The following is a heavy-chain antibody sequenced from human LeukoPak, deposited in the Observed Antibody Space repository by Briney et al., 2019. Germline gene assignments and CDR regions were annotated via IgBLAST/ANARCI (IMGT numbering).Heavy chain of an antibody. D-gene: IGHD6-13*01. CDR1: GFTFSSYW. CDR2: IKQDGSEK. CDR3: ARDWGSWDFDY. J-gene: IGHJ4*02. V-gene: IGHV3-7*01. Sequence: GGSLRLSCAASGFTFSSYWMSWVRQAPEKGLEWVANIKQDGSEKYYVDSVKGRFTISRGNAKNSLYLQMNSLRADDTAVYYCARDWGSWDFDYWGQGTLVTVSS.